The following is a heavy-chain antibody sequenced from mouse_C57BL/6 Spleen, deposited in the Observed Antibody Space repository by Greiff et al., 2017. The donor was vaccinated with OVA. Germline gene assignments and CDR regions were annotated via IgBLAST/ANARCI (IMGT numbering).Heavy chain of an antibody. Sequence: VKLMESGPELVKPGASVKISCKASGYAFSSSWMNWVKQRPGKGLEWIGRIYPGDGDTNYNGKFKGKATLTADKSSSTAYMQLSSLTSEDSAVYFCARTAQATNYAMDYWGQGTSVTVSS. CDR3: ARTAQATNYAMDY. CDR2: IYPGDGDT. CDR1: GYAFSSSW. D-gene: IGHD3-2*02. J-gene: IGHJ4*01. V-gene: IGHV1-82*01.